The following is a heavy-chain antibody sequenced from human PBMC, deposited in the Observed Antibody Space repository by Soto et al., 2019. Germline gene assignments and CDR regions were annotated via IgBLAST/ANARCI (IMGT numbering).Heavy chain of an antibody. CDR2: ISGSADST. J-gene: IGHJ6*02. CDR1: GFSFSSFA. V-gene: IGHV3-23*01. CDR3: AKTRGAMIYAISVSGMDL. D-gene: IGHD2-8*01. Sequence: EVQLLESGGGFIHPGGSLRLSCAASGFSFSSFAMNWVRQAPGKGLEWVSIISGSADSTFYADSVKGRFTISRDNSKSNLYVQINSLRAEDTAVYYCAKTRGAMIYAISVSGMDLWGQGTTVTVSS.